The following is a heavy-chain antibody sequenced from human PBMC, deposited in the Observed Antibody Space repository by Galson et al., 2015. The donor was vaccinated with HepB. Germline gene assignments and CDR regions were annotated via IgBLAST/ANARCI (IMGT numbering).Heavy chain of an antibody. CDR2: ISAYNGNT. Sequence: SVKVSCKASGYTFTSYGISWVRQAPGQGLEWMGWISAYNGNTNYAQKLQGRVTMTTDTSTSTAYMELRSLRSDDTAVYYCARGSIKFGDLEPRWFDPWGQGTLVTVSS. V-gene: IGHV1-18*01. J-gene: IGHJ5*02. CDR3: ARGSIKFGDLEPRWFDP. CDR1: GYTFTSYG. D-gene: IGHD3-16*01.